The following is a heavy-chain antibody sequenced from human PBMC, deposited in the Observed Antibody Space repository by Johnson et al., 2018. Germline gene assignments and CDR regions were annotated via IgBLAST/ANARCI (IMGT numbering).Heavy chain of an antibody. CDR1: GYSFTSYW. D-gene: IGHD2-2*01. V-gene: IGHV5-51*03. Sequence: VQLVQSGAEVKKPGESLNISCKGSGYSFTSYWIGWVRQMPGKGLEWMGIIYPADSDTRYSPSFQGQVTIPADKSITTAYLQWSSLKASDTAMYYCARWRGSSTDERYMDVWGKGTTVTVSS. CDR3: ARWRGSSTDERYMDV. CDR2: IYPADSDT. J-gene: IGHJ6*03.